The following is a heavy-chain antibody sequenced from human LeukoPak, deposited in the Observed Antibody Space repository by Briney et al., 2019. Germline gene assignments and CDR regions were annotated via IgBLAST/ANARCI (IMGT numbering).Heavy chain of an antibody. J-gene: IGHJ6*02. CDR1: GFTFSSYA. CDR2: ISYDGSNK. Sequence: GGSLRLSCAASGFTFSSYAMHWVRQAPGKGLEWVAVISYDGSNKYYADSVKGRFTISRDNSKNTLYLQMNSLRAEDTAVYYCARDKTGSGSSSFCYYYYGMDVWGQGTTVTVSS. V-gene: IGHV3-30-3*01. CDR3: ARDKTGSGSSSFCYYYYGMDV. D-gene: IGHD1-26*01.